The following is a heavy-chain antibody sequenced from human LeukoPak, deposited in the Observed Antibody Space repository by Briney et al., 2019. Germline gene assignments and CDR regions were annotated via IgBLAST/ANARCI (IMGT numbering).Heavy chain of an antibody. CDR3: SMGVRTGYGYGYFWFDP. CDR2: IIPIFGTA. CDR1: LGTLSSYA. Sequence: SVKVSCKASLGTLSSYAISWVRQAPGQGLEWMGGIIPIFGTANYAQKFQGRVTITADESTSKAYMELSSLRSEDTAVYYCSMGVRTGYGYGYFWFDPWGQGTLVTVSS. V-gene: IGHV1-69*13. J-gene: IGHJ5*02. D-gene: IGHD5-18*01.